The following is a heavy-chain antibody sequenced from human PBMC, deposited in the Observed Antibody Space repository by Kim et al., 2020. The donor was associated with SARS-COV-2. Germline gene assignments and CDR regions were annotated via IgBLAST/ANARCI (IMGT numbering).Heavy chain of an antibody. CDR1: GGSFSGYY. CDR3: ARGGLSSGWYGLNWFDP. CDR2: INHRGST. D-gene: IGHD6-19*01. V-gene: IGHV4-34*01. J-gene: IGHJ5*02. Sequence: SETLSLTCAVYGGSFSGYYWSWIRQPPGKGLEWIGEINHRGSTNYNPSLKSRVTISVDTSKNQFSLKLSSVTAADTAVYYCARGGLSSGWYGLNWFDPWGQGTLVTVSS.